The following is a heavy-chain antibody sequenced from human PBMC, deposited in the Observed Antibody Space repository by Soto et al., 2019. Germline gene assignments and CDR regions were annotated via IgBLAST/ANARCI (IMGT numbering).Heavy chain of an antibody. CDR1: GFTLSDYW. J-gene: IGHJ3*02. Sequence: GGSLRLSCAASGFTLSDYWMHWVRQVPGKGLLWVSRISVDGGDTTYADSVKGRFTISRDNSKNTLYLQMNSLRAEDTAVYYCARGERRAVVVVADAFDIWGQGTMVTVSS. D-gene: IGHD2-15*01. V-gene: IGHV3-74*01. CDR2: ISVDGGDT. CDR3: ARGERRAVVVVADAFDI.